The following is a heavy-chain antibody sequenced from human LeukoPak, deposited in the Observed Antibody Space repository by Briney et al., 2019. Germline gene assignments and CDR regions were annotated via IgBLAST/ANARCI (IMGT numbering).Heavy chain of an antibody. J-gene: IGHJ6*02. CDR2: INPSGGST. CDR1: GYTFTSYY. Sequence: GASVKVSCKASGYTFTSYYMHWVRQAPGQGLEWMGIINPSGGSTSYAQKFQGRVTMTRDTSTSTVYMELSSLRSEDTAVYYCARDRAGYYDFWSGYYPNYYYYGMDVWGQGTTVTVSS. D-gene: IGHD3-3*01. CDR3: ARDRAGYYDFWSGYYPNYYYYGMDV. V-gene: IGHV1-46*01.